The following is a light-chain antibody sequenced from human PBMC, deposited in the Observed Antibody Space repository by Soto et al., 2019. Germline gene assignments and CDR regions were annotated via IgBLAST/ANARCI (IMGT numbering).Light chain of an antibody. V-gene: IGKV1-39*01. J-gene: IGKJ1*01. CDR3: HHTYSTWT. CDR1: QSIGNF. Sequence: DIQMTQSPSSLSAFVGDRVTITCRASQSIGNFLNWYQQRPGKAPELLIYAASNLQSGVPSRFSGSGSGTAFTLTISSLRPADVATYYRHHTYSTWTFGQGTRVEIK. CDR2: AAS.